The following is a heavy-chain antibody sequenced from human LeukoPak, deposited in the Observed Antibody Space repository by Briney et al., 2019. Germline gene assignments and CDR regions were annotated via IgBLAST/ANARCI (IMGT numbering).Heavy chain of an antibody. CDR1: GFTFSSYR. CDR2: ISSSSSYI. J-gene: IGHJ4*02. V-gene: IGHV3-21*01. Sequence: GGSLRLSCAASGFTFSSYRMNWVRQAPGKGLEWVSSISSSSSYIYYADSVKGRFTISRDNAKNSLYLQMNSLRAEDTAVYYCARNYDSSGYYFDYWGQGTLVTVSS. D-gene: IGHD3-22*01. CDR3: ARNYDSSGYYFDY.